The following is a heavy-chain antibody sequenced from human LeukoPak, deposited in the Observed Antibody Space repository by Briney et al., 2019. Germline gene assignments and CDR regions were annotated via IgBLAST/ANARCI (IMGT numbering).Heavy chain of an antibody. J-gene: IGHJ3*02. CDR3: AKEVEMATIWHGDFDAFDI. V-gene: IGHV3-33*06. CDR2: IWYDGSNK. Sequence: PGGSLRLSCATSGFTFSSYGMHWVRQAPGKGLEWVAAIWYDGSNKYYADSVKGRSTISRDNSKNTLYLQMNSLRAEDTAVYYCAKEVEMATIWHGDFDAFDIWGQGTMVTVSS. CDR1: GFTFSSYG. D-gene: IGHD5-12*01.